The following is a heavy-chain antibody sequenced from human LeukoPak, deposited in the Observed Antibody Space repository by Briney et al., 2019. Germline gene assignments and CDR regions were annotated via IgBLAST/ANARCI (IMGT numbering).Heavy chain of an antibody. CDR1: GGSISSYY. CDR3: ARGGIAVAGPTIYYYYYYMDV. CDR2: IYTSGST. J-gene: IGHJ6*03. Sequence: SETLSLTCTVSGGSISSYYWSWIRQPAGKGLEWIGRIYTSGSTNYNPSLKSRVTISVDKSKNQFSLKLSSVTAADTAVHYCARGGIAVAGPTIYYYYYYMDVWGKGTTATVSS. D-gene: IGHD6-19*01. V-gene: IGHV4-4*07.